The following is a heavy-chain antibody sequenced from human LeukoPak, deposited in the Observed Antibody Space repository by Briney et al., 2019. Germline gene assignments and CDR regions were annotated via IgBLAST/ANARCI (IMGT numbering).Heavy chain of an antibody. CDR2: INPNSGGT. CDR1: GYTFTGYY. CDR3: ASHYYDSSGYYYDQKYFQH. V-gene: IGHV1-2*06. J-gene: IGHJ1*01. D-gene: IGHD3-22*01. Sequence: GASVKVSCKASGYTFTGYYMHWVRQAPGQGLEWMGRINPNSGGTNYAQKFQGRVTMTRDTSISTAYMELSRLRYDDTAVYYCASHYYDSSGYYYDQKYFQHWGQGTLVTVSS.